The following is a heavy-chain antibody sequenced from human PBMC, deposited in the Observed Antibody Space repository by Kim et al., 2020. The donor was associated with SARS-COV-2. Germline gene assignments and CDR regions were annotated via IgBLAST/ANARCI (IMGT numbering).Heavy chain of an antibody. CDR2: ISYDGSST. CDR3: ASDPIAASADY. CDR1: GFTFNLYA. V-gene: IGHV3-30-3*01. J-gene: IGHJ4*02. D-gene: IGHD6-25*01. Sequence: GGSLRLSCAVSGFTFNLYAMHWVRQAPGKGLQWVAIISYDGSSTNYADSVKGRFTISRDNSKNTLYLQMNSLRADDTAVYYCASDPIAASADYWGQGTLVTVSS.